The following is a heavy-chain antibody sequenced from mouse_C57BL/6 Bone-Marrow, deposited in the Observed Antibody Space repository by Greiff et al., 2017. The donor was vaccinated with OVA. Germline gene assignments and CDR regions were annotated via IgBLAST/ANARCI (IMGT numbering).Heavy chain of an antibody. V-gene: IGHV1-5*01. J-gene: IGHJ2*01. Sequence: EVQLQQSGTVLARPGASVKMSCKTSGYTFTSYWMHWVKQRPGQGLEWIGAIYPGNSDTSYNQKFKGKAKLTAVTSASTAYMELSSLTNEDSAVYYCTRDEGWPPYFDYWGQGTTLTVSS. CDR2: IYPGNSDT. CDR3: TRDEGWPPYFDY. CDR1: GYTFTSYW. D-gene: IGHD2-3*01.